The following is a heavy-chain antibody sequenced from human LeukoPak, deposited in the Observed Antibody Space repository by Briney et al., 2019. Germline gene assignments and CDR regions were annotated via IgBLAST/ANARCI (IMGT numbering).Heavy chain of an antibody. CDR1: GGSISSYS. Sequence: PSETLSLTCTVSGGSISSYSWSWIRQVPGMGLEYIGKIDYTGTTNYNPSLKSRVTISIDTSKNQFSLSLSSVTAADTAVYYCARDVAGRYCSSTSCYSSWDYWGQGTLVTVSS. CDR2: IDYTGTT. J-gene: IGHJ4*02. D-gene: IGHD2-2*01. V-gene: IGHV4-59*12. CDR3: ARDVAGRYCSSTSCYSSWDY.